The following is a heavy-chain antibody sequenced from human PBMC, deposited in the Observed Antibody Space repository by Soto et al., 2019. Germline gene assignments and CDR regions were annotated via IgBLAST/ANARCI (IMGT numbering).Heavy chain of an antibody. CDR1: GFTFSSYE. J-gene: IGHJ4*02. CDR2: ISSSGSTI. V-gene: IGHV3-48*03. Sequence: EVQLVESGGGLVQPGGSLRLSCAASGFTFSSYEMNWVRQAPGKGLEWVSYISSSGSTIYYADSVKGRFTISRDNAKNSLYLQMNSMRAEDMAVYYCARAPDYGEYVFDYWGQGTLVTVSS. CDR3: ARAPDYGEYVFDY. D-gene: IGHD4-17*01.